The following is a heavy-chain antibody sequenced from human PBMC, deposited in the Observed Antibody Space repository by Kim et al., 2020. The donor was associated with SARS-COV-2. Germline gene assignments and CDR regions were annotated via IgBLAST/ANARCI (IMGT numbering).Heavy chain of an antibody. V-gene: IGHV3-7*01. Sequence: GGSLRLSCAASGFTFSGYWMSWVRQAPGKGLEWVANIKQDGSEKYYVDSVKGRFTISRDNAKNSLYLQMNSLRAEDTAVYYCARDGYDFWSGPVNFDYWG. J-gene: IGHJ4*01. CDR1: GFTFSGYW. D-gene: IGHD3-3*01. CDR2: IKQDGSEK. CDR3: ARDGYDFWSGPVNFDY.